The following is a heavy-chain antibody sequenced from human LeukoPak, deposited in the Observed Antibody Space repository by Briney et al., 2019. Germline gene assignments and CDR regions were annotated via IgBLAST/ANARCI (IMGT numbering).Heavy chain of an antibody. CDR3: ARQVVGAPRGHAFDI. CDR1: GYSFSNYW. V-gene: IGHV5-51*01. CDR2: IYWSDSDN. J-gene: IGHJ3*02. D-gene: IGHD1-26*01. Sequence: RGSLKISCKGSGYSFSNYWIGWVRQMPGRGLEWMGIIYWSDSDNRYSPSFQGQVTISADKSISTAYLQWSSLKASDTAMYYCARQVVGAPRGHAFDIWGQGTMVTVSS.